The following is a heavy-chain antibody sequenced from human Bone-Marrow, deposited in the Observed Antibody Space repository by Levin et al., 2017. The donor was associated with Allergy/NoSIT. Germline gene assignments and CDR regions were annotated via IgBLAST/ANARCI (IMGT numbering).Heavy chain of an antibody. Sequence: AASVKVSCKTSGGTFSSYTFTWVRQAPGQGLEWMGRIIPILDRTNYAQTFQGRVTITADKSTNTVYMDLSSLTSEDTAVYFCARVSDNSGYSYDYWGQGTLVTVSS. CDR1: GGTFSSYT. CDR3: ARVSDNSGYSYDY. CDR2: IIPILDRT. D-gene: IGHD3-22*01. J-gene: IGHJ4*02. V-gene: IGHV1-69*08.